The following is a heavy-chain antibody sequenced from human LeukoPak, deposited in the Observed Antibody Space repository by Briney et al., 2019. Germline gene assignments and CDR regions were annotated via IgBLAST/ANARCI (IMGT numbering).Heavy chain of an antibody. Sequence: PSETLSLTCTVSGGSISSYYWSWIRQPPGKGLEWIGYIYYSGSTNYNPSLKSRVTISVDTSKNQFSLKLSSVTAADTAVYYCAHSSSRYYYYGMDVWGQGTTVTVSS. CDR2: IYYSGST. V-gene: IGHV4-59*12. D-gene: IGHD6-13*01. J-gene: IGHJ6*02. CDR1: GGSISSYY. CDR3: AHSSSRYYYYGMDV.